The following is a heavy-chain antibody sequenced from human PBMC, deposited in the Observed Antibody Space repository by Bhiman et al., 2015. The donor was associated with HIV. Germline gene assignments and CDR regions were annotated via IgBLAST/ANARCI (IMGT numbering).Heavy chain of an antibody. Sequence: EVQLVEVWGRPGQAWGGPLRLSCAASGFTFSIYSMNWVRQAPGKGLEWVSSISSSSSYIYYADSLKGRFTISRDNAKNSLYLQMNSLRAEDTAVYYCARGSSSALSAERFDPWGQGTLVTVSS. CDR3: ARGSSSALSAERFDP. D-gene: IGHD6-6*01. J-gene: IGHJ5*02. CDR1: GFTFSIYS. CDR2: ISSSSSYI. V-gene: IGHV3-21*06.